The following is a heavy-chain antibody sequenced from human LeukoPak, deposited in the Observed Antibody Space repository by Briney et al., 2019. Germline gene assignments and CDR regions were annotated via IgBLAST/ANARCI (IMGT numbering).Heavy chain of an antibody. V-gene: IGHV7-4-1*02. J-gene: IGHJ4*02. Sequence: ASVTVSCKASGYTFTSYAMNWVRQAPGQGLEWMGWINTNTGNPTYAQGFTGRFVFSLDTSVSTAYLQISSLKAEDTAVYYCASVVPAAGLYYFDYWGQGTLVAVSS. CDR2: INTNTGNP. CDR1: GYTFTSYA. CDR3: ASVVPAAGLYYFDY. D-gene: IGHD2-2*01.